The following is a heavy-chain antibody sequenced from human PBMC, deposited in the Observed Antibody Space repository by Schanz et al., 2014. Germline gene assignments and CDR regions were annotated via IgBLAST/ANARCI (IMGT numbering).Heavy chain of an antibody. CDR3: ARDRGYCSGGSCLTFDY. J-gene: IGHJ4*02. D-gene: IGHD2-15*01. CDR2: ISNDGSIK. CDR1: GFTFSSYA. V-gene: IGHV3-30-3*01. Sequence: VQLVESGGGVVQPGRSLRLSCAASGFTFSSYAMHWVRQAPGKGLEWVALISNDGSIKYYADSVKGRFTISRDNSKNTLYLQMNTLRAEDTAVYYCARDRGYCSGGSCLTFDYWGQGTLVTVSS.